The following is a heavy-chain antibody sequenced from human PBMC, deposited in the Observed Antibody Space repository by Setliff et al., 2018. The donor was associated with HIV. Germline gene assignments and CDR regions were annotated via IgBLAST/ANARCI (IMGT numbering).Heavy chain of an antibody. D-gene: IGHD6-13*01. V-gene: IGHV5-51*01. J-gene: IGHJ3*02. CDR1: GYTFTSHW. CDR2: IHPSDSDT. CDR3: ARHRHTAAGTLDAFDI. Sequence: GESLKISCKGAGYTFTSHWIAWVRQMPGKGLEWMGIIHPSDSDTRYSPSFQGQVTISADKSISTAYLQWSTLKASDTAIYYCARHRHTAAGTLDAFDIWGQGTVVTVSS.